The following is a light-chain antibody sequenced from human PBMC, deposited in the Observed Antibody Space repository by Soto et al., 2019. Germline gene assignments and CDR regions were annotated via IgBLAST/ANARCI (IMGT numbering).Light chain of an antibody. CDR2: AAS. Sequence: DIQLTQSPSSLSASVGDRVTITCRASQSIRSYLNWYQQKPGKAPKLLIYAASSLQTGVSSRFSGSGSGTDFTLTIINLQPEDFATYYCQQTSSTPTFGGGTKVDIK. J-gene: IGKJ4*01. CDR1: QSIRSY. V-gene: IGKV1-39*01. CDR3: QQTSSTPT.